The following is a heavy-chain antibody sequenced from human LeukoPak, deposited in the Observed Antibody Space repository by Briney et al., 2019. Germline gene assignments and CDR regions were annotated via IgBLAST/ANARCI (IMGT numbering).Heavy chain of an antibody. J-gene: IGHJ4*02. CDR1: GGTFSSYA. V-gene: IGHV1-69*05. D-gene: IGHD4-17*01. CDR2: IIPIFGTA. Sequence: ASVKVSCKASGGTFSSYAISWVRQAPGQGLEWMGGIIPIFGTANYAQKFQGRVTITTDESTSTAYMELSSLRSEDTAVYYCARAPRTVTTEYYFDYWGQGTLVTVSS. CDR3: ARAPRTVTTEYYFDY.